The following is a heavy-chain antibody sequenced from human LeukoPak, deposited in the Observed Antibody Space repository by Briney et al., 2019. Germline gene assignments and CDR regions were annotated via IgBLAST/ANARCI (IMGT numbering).Heavy chain of an antibody. CDR2: IYSGGTT. Sequence: GGSLRLSCAVSKFSVSSNYMTWVRQAPGKGLECVSIIYSGGTTYYADSVRGRFTISRDNSKNTLYLQMDRLRVEDTAVYYCARKSDSLMLRGGDCWGQGTLVTVSS. V-gene: IGHV3-66*01. J-gene: IGHJ4*02. CDR3: ARKSDSLMLRGGDC. D-gene: IGHD3-10*01. CDR1: KFSVSSNY.